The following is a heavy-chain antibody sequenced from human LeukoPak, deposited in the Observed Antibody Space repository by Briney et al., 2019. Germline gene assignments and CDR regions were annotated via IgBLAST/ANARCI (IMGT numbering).Heavy chain of an antibody. Sequence: GGSLRLSCAASGFTFSSYSMTWVRHAPGKGLEWVSSISSSSTYIYYADSVKGRLNISRDNATNSLHLQMSSLRAEDTAVYYCARQYCSGGTCPPIRWGQGTLVTVSS. CDR2: ISSSSTYI. J-gene: IGHJ4*02. D-gene: IGHD2-15*01. V-gene: IGHV3-21*01. CDR1: GFTFSSYS. CDR3: ARQYCSGGTCPPIR.